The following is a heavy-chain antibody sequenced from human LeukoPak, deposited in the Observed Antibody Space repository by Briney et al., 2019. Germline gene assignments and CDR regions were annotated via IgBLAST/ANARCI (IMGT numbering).Heavy chain of an antibody. D-gene: IGHD3-3*01. CDR3: ARGAGPYYDFWSGYYTPLDY. CDR1: GYAFTSYG. CDR2: ISAYNGNT. J-gene: IGHJ4*02. Sequence: VASVKVSCKASGYAFTSYGISWVRQAPGQGLEWMGWISAYNGNTNYAQKLQGRVTMTTDTSTSTAYMELRSLRSDDTAVYYCARGAGPYYDFWSGYYTPLDYWGQGTLVTVSS. V-gene: IGHV1-18*01.